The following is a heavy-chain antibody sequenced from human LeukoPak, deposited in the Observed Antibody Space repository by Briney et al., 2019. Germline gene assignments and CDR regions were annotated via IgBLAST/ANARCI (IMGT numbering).Heavy chain of an antibody. CDR2: ISSSSSYI. CDR3: ARGNGYYYDSSGYYY. D-gene: IGHD3-22*01. J-gene: IGHJ4*02. CDR1: GFTFSSYS. V-gene: IGHV3-21*01. Sequence: AGGSLRLSCAASGFTFSSYSMNWVRQAPGKGLEWVSSISSSSSYIYYADSVKGRFTISRDNAKNSLYLQMNSLRAEDTAVYYCARGNGYYYDSSGYYYWGQGTLVTVSS.